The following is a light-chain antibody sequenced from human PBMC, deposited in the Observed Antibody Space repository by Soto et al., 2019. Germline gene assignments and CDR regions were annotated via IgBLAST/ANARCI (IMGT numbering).Light chain of an antibody. CDR3: QQYDKWPLT. Sequence: EIVMTQSPATLSVSPGERATLSCRASKSVSNKLAWYQQKVGQAPRLLIYGASTRAAGIPARFSGSGSGTEFTLTISSLQSEDFEVYYCQQYDKWPLTFGGGAKVEIK. V-gene: IGKV3-15*01. CDR2: GAS. CDR1: KSVSNK. J-gene: IGKJ4*01.